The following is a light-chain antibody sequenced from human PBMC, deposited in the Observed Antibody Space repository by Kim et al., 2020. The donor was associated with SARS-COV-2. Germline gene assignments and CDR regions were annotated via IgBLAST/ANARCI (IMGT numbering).Light chain of an antibody. V-gene: IGKV1-17*01. CDR3: LQHNSYPRT. CDR1: QGIRSD. Sequence: DIQMTQSPSSLSASVGDRITITCRASQGIRSDLGWYQQTPGKAPKRLIYASSSLQSGVPSRFSGSGSGTEFTLTISSLQPEDFATYYCLQHNSYPRTFGQGTKVDIK. CDR2: ASS. J-gene: IGKJ1*01.